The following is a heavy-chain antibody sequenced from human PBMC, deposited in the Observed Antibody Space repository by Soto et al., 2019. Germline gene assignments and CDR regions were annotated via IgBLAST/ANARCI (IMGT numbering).Heavy chain of an antibody. Sequence: VQLVESGGGLVQPGGSLRLSCAASGFTFSSYAISWVRQAPGQGLEWMGGIIPIFGTANYAQKFQGRVTITADESTSTAYMELSSLRSEDTAVYYCARDQSGGLVVNWGQGTLVTVSS. V-gene: IGHV1-69*01. D-gene: IGHD3-10*01. CDR3: ARDQSGGLVVN. CDR1: GFTFSSYA. J-gene: IGHJ4*02. CDR2: IIPIFGTA.